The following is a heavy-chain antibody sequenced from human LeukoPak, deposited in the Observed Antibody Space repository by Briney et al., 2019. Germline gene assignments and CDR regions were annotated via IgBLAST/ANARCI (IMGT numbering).Heavy chain of an antibody. Sequence: SETLSLTCTVSGGSISSYYWSWIRQPARKGLEWIGRIYTSGSTTYNPSLKSRVTLSGDTSTNQFSVKLRSVTAADTAVYYCAASYYYESSGYPVVFDYWGQGTLVTVSS. J-gene: IGHJ4*02. D-gene: IGHD3-22*01. CDR1: GGSISSYY. CDR2: IYTSGST. CDR3: AASYYYESSGYPVVFDY. V-gene: IGHV4-4*07.